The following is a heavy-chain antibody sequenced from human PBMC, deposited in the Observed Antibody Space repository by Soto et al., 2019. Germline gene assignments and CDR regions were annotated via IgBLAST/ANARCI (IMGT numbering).Heavy chain of an antibody. Sequence: GGSLRLSCAASGFTVSSNYMSWVRQAPGKGLEWVSVIYSGGSTYYADSVKGRFTISRDNSKNTLYLQMNSLRAEDTAVYYCARDSCSSTSCPSGLHSWGQGTLVTVSS. J-gene: IGHJ4*02. V-gene: IGHV3-66*01. CDR1: GFTVSSNY. CDR2: IYSGGST. D-gene: IGHD2-2*01. CDR3: ARDSCSSTSCPSGLHS.